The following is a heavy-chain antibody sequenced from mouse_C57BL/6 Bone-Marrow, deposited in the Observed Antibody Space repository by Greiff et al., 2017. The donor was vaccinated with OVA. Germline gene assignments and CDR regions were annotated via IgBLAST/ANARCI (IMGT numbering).Heavy chain of an antibody. CDR3: ARDSSGYVGWFAY. Sequence: QVHVKQSGAELARPGASVKLSCKASGYTFTSYGISWVKQRTGQGLEWIGEIYPRSGNTYYNEKFKGKATLTADKSSSTAYMELRSLTSEDSAVYFCARDSSGYVGWFAYWGQGTLVTVSA. CDR2: IYPRSGNT. J-gene: IGHJ3*01. D-gene: IGHD3-2*02. V-gene: IGHV1-81*01. CDR1: GYTFTSYG.